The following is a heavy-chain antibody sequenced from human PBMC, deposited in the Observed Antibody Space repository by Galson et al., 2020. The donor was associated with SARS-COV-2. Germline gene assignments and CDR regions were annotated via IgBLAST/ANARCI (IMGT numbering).Heavy chain of an antibody. CDR3: ARGIRVRGVSIPVMFDP. CDR2: IYYSGST. V-gene: IGHV4-31*03. Sequence: SETLSLTCTVSGGSISSGGYYWSWIRQHPGKGLEWIGHIYYSGSTYYNPSLQSRVTISVDTSKNQFSLKLSSVTAADTAVYYCARGIRVRGVSIPVMFDPWGQGTLVTVSS. J-gene: IGHJ5*02. D-gene: IGHD3-10*01. CDR1: GGSISSGGYY.